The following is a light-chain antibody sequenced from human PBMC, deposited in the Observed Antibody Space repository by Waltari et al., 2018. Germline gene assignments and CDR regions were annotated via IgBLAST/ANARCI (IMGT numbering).Light chain of an antibody. V-gene: IGKV1-39*01. CDR1: QYISNN. CDR2: GAS. Sequence: CRASQYISNNVNWYQQKPGKAPELLIYGASSLQSGVPSRFSGTGSGTDFSLTISSLQPEDVATYACQQSYSTPRTFGQGTKVEIK. J-gene: IGKJ1*01. CDR3: QQSYSTPRT.